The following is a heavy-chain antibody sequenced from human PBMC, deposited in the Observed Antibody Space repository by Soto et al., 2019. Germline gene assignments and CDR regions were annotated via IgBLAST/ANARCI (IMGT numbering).Heavy chain of an antibody. Sequence: GASVKVSCKASGYTFTGYYIHWVRQAPGQGLEWMGWINPNSGGTNYAQKFQGWVTMTRDTSISTAYMELSRLRSDDTALYYCARDHCTNGVCFSFDYWGQGTLVTVSS. CDR1: GYTFTGYY. J-gene: IGHJ4*02. V-gene: IGHV1-2*04. D-gene: IGHD2-8*01. CDR3: ARDHCTNGVCFSFDY. CDR2: INPNSGGT.